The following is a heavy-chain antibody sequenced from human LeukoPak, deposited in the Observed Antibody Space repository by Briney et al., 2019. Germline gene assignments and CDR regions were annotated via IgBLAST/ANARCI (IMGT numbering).Heavy chain of an antibody. CDR2: IYAGNSDT. V-gene: IGHV5-51*01. CDR3: AILNHPDGRVY. Sequence: GESLRISCQGFGYTFTTSWIGWVRQLPGKGLEWMAIIYAGNSDTKYSPSFQGQVSISTDRSISTAYLQWSSLQASDTAIYFCAILNHPDGRVYWGQGTLVTVSS. D-gene: IGHD5-24*01. CDR1: GYTFTTSW. J-gene: IGHJ4*02.